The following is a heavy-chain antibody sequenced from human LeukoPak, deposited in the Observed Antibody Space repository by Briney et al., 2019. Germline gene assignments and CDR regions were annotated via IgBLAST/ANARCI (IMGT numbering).Heavy chain of an antibody. CDR2: IKQDGSEK. D-gene: IGHD3-3*01. V-gene: IGHV3-7*01. CDR1: GFTFSSYW. Sequence: GGSLRLSCAASGFTFSSYWMSWVRQAPGKGLEWVANIKQDGSEKYYVDSVKGRFTISRDNAKNSLYLQMNSLRAEDTAVYYCARDEALDYYYMDVWGKGTTVTVSS. J-gene: IGHJ6*03. CDR3: ARDEALDYYYMDV.